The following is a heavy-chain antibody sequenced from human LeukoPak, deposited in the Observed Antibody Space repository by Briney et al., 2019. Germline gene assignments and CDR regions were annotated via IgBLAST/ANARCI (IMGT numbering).Heavy chain of an antibody. J-gene: IGHJ6*03. CDR1: GYTFTSYA. V-gene: IGHV1-69*13. CDR2: IIPIFGTA. CDR3: ASNIVVVPAATPNYYYMDV. Sequence: SVKVSCKASGYTFTSYAMNWVRQAPGQGLEWMGGIIPIFGTANYAQKFQGRVTITADESTSTAYMELSSLRSEDTAVYYCASNIVVVPAATPNYYYMDVWGKGTTVTVSS. D-gene: IGHD2-2*01.